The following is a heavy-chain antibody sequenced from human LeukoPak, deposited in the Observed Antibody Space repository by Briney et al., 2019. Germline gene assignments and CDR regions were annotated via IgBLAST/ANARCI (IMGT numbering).Heavy chain of an antibody. CDR1: GGSLSSSIYH. J-gene: IGHJ4*02. D-gene: IGHD2/OR15-2a*01. V-gene: IGHV4-39*01. CDR3: VRSSARTLGFY. Sequence: SETLSLTCAVSGGSLSSSIYHWGWIRQPPGEGLEWIGYIFYTGSTYYNPSLNSRVTISVDTSKRQSSLRLTSVTAADTAVYYCVRSSARTLGFYWGQGVLVTVSS. CDR2: IFYTGST.